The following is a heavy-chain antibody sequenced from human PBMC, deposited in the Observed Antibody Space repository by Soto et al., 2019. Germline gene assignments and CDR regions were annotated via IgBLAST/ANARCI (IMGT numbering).Heavy chain of an antibody. CDR2: TDYEFKWNN. D-gene: IGHD3-10*01. Sequence: RSDTGGVSGGGSAWNRAAWNWIRMSHAREREGLGRTDYEFKWNNDYALSVKSRITINPDTAKKQFSLHLCSVTDEDTAVYYCTGITWFRGMDVWGQGPPVPVSS. CDR3: TGITWFRGMDV. J-gene: IGHJ6*02. CDR1: GGGSAWNRAA. V-gene: IGHV6-1*01.